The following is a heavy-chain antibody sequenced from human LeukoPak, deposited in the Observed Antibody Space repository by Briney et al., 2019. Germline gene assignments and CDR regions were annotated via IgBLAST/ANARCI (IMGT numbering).Heavy chain of an antibody. D-gene: IGHD3-9*01. CDR3: ARDGLYYDILTGYTYNWFDP. V-gene: IGHV4-59*01. Sequence: SETLSLTCTVSGGSISSYYWSWIRQPPGKGLEWIGYIYYSGSTNYNPSLKSRVTISVDTSKNQFSLKLSSVTAADTAVYYCARDGLYYDILTGYTYNWFDPWGQGTLVTVSS. CDR2: IYYSGST. J-gene: IGHJ5*02. CDR1: GGSISSYY.